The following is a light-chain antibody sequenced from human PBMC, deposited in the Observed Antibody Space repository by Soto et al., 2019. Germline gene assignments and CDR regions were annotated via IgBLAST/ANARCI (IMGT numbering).Light chain of an antibody. V-gene: IGLV2-8*01. Sequence: QSVLTQPPSASGSPGQSVTISCTGTSSDVGGYNSVSWYQQHPGKAPKLMIYEVNKRPSGVPDRFSGSKSGNTASLTVSGLQAEDEADYYCSSYAGSTNYVLFGGGTKLTVL. CDR3: SSYAGSTNYVL. CDR1: SSDVGGYNS. CDR2: EVN. J-gene: IGLJ2*01.